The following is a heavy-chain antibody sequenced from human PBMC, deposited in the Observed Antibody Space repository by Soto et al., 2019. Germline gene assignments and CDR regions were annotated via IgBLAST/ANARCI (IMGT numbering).Heavy chain of an antibody. Sequence: SETLSLTCSVSGGSINSYWWSWIRQPAGKGLEWIGRVYSSGTTDYNPSLNSRATLSVETSKNQFSLKLSSVTAADTAVYYCARDIGSYAYGEGYWGQGIQVTV. CDR3: ARDIGSYAYGEGY. CDR2: VYSSGTT. V-gene: IGHV4-4*07. J-gene: IGHJ4*02. CDR1: GGSINSYW. D-gene: IGHD3-10*01.